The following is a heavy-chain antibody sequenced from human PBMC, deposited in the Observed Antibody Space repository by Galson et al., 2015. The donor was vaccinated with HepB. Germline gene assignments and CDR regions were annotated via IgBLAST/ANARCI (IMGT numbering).Heavy chain of an antibody. D-gene: IGHD3-9*01. CDR2: IVAGSGDT. V-gene: IGHV1-58*02. Sequence: SVKVSCKASGFTFDYSAIQWVRQARGQRLEWIGWIVAGSGDTNYAQKFQGRVTITRDMSTSTVHMELSSLSSEDTAVYYCAADQTYYDISTGYWRRYFHGVDVWGQGTTVTVSS. CDR1: GFTFDYSA. CDR3: AADQTYYDISTGYWRRYFHGVDV. J-gene: IGHJ6*02.